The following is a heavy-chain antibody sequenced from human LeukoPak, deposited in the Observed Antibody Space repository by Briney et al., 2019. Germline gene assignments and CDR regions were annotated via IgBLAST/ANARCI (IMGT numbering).Heavy chain of an antibody. V-gene: IGHV4-59*01. CDR3: ARSSGWSFFDC. CDR1: GGSISSYY. D-gene: IGHD6-19*01. J-gene: IGHJ4*02. CDR2: INYSGNT. Sequence: NPSETLSLTCTVSGGSISSYYWSWLRQTPGKGLEWIGCINYSGNTDYSPSLKSRLTISVDTSKNQFSLRLRSVTAADTAVYYCARSSGWSFFDCWGQGSLVTVSS.